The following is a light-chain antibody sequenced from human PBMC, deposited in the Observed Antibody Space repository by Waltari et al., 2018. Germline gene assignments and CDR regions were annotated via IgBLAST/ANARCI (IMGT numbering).Light chain of an antibody. CDR1: SSDVGSYNL. CDR3: CSYAGSSRV. CDR2: EGS. J-gene: IGLJ3*02. V-gene: IGLV2-23*01. Sequence: QSALTQPASVSGSPGQSITISCTGTSSDVGSYNLVSWYQQHPGKAPKLMIYEGSKRPSGVSNRFSGSKSGNTASLTISVLQAEDEADYYCCSYAGSSRVFGGGTKLTVL.